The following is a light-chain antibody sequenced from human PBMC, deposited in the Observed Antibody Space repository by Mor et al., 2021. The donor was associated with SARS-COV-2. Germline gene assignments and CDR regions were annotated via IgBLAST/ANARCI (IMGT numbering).Light chain of an antibody. CDR3: QQSYNPPYT. J-gene: IGKJ2*01. V-gene: IGKV1-39*01. Sequence: YLNWYQHKPGKPPSLLIYAASTLQSGVPSRFSASGSGTDYALTFNSLQPEDSATYYCQQSYNPPYTFGQGT. CDR1: Y. CDR2: AAS.